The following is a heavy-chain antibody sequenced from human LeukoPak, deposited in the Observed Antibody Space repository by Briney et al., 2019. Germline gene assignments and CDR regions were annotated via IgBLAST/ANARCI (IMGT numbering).Heavy chain of an antibody. D-gene: IGHD1-26*01. CDR2: IYSSGST. CDR3: ARAAHSGSLAPFDY. J-gene: IGHJ4*02. V-gene: IGHV4-4*07. Sequence: SETLSLTCVVPVSSISNYYWSWIRQPAGKGLEWIGRIYSSGSTNYNPSLKSRVTMSLDTSKNQFSLKLSSVTAADTAVYYCARAAHSGSLAPFDYWGQGTLVTVSS. CDR1: VSSISNYY.